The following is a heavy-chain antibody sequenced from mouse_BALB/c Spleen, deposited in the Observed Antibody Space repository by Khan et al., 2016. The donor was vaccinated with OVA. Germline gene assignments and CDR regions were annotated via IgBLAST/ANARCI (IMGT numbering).Heavy chain of an antibody. CDR1: GFTFSSYG. D-gene: IGHD1-1*01. CDR2: ISGDSSTI. CDR3: ATSYYYGYYFDY. J-gene: IGHJ2*01. Sequence: EVQLQESGGGLVQPGGSRKLSCAASGFTFSSYGMHWVRQAPEKGLEWVAYISGDSSTIYYADTVKGRFTISRDNPKNTLFLQMTSLMSEDTAMYYYATSYYYGYYFDYWGPGTTLTVSS. V-gene: IGHV5-17*02.